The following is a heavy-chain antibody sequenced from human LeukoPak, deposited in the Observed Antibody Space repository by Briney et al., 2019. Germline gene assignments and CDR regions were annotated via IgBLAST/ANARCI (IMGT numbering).Heavy chain of an antibody. CDR3: ARFQQWLAYFDY. J-gene: IGHJ4*02. D-gene: IGHD6-19*01. CDR1: GGSISSHY. Sequence: SETLSLTCTVSGGSISSHYWSWIRQAPGKGLEWIGYIYYSGSTNYNPSLKSRVTISVDTSKNQFSLKLSSVTAADTAVYYCARFQQWLAYFDYWGQGTLVTVSS. CDR2: IYYSGST. V-gene: IGHV4-59*11.